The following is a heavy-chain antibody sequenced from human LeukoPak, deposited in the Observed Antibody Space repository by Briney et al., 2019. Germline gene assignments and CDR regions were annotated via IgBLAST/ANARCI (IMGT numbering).Heavy chain of an antibody. Sequence: SETLSLTCAVSGGSISSSNWWSWVRQPPGKGLEWIGEIYHSGSTNYNPSLKSRVTISVDKSKNQFSLKLSSVTAADTAVYYCARHSADTASPSDWYFDLWGRGTLVTVSS. J-gene: IGHJ2*01. D-gene: IGHD5-18*01. CDR1: GGSISSSNW. CDR2: IYHSGST. V-gene: IGHV4-4*02. CDR3: ARHSADTASPSDWYFDL.